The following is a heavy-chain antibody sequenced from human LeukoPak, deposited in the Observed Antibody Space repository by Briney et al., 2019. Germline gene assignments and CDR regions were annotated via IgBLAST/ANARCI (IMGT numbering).Heavy chain of an antibody. J-gene: IGHJ4*02. V-gene: IGHV3-30-3*01. CDR3: ARERIAATYFDY. CDR1: GGTFSSYA. D-gene: IGHD6-13*01. Sequence: SCKASGGTFSSYAMHWVRQAPGKGLEWVAVISYDGSNKYYADSVKGRFTISRDNSKNTLYLQMNSLRAEDTAVYYCARERIAATYFDYWGQGTLVTVSS. CDR2: ISYDGSNK.